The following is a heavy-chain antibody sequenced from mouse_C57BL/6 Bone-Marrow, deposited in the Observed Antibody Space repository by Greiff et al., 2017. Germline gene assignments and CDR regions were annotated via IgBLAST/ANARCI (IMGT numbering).Heavy chain of an antibody. CDR3: ARSYYGSSYYFDY. CDR1: GYTFTSYG. J-gene: IGHJ2*01. D-gene: IGHD1-1*01. V-gene: IGHV1-81*01. CDR2: IYPRSGNT. Sequence: QVTLKESGAELARPGASVKLSCKASGYTFTSYGISWVKQRTGQGLEWIGEIYPRSGNTYYNEKFKGKATLTADKSSSTAYMELRSLTSEDSAVYFCARSYYGSSYYFDYWGQGTTLTVSS.